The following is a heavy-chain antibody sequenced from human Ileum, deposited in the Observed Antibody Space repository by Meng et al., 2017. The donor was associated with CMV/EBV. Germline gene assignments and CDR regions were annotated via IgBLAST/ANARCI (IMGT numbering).Heavy chain of an antibody. Sequence: KACGGTVDTYTISCVRQAPGQGLEWMGRIIPIIDIPNYAQKFQGRVTITADKSTSTAYMELSGLRSEDTAVYYCARDASGSYRGWFDPWGQGTLVTVSS. D-gene: IGHD1-26*01. J-gene: IGHJ5*02. V-gene: IGHV1-69*04. CDR1: GGTVDTYT. CDR3: ARDASGSYRGWFDP. CDR2: IIPIIDIP.